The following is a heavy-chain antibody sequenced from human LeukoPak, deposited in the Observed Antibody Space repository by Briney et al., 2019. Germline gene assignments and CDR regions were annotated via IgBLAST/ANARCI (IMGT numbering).Heavy chain of an antibody. D-gene: IGHD3-16*01. J-gene: IGHJ4*02. V-gene: IGHV5-51*01. CDR1: GYSFTIYW. CDR2: IYPGDSDT. CDR3: VRHSWESSTVDY. Sequence: GESLKISCKVSGYSFTIYWIAWVRQMPGKGLKWMGSIYPGDSDTKYSPSFQGHVTISVDKSISTAYLQWSSPKASDTAMYYCVRHSWESSTVDYWGQGTLVTVSS.